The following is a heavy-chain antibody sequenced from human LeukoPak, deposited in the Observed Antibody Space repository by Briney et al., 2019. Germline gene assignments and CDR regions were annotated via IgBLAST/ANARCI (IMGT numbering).Heavy chain of an antibody. Sequence: RGSLTLSCAASGFTFDDYAMHWVRQAPGKGLEWVSLISWDGGSTYYADSVKGRFTISRDNSKNSLYLQMNSLRAEDTALYYCAKEAYGDYELDYWGQGTLVTVSS. CDR2: ISWDGGST. V-gene: IGHV3-43D*03. D-gene: IGHD4-17*01. CDR1: GFTFDDYA. CDR3: AKEAYGDYELDY. J-gene: IGHJ4*02.